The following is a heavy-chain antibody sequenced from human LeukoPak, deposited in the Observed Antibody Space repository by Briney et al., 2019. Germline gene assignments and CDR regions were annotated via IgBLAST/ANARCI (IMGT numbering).Heavy chain of an antibody. CDR2: ISYDGSNK. J-gene: IGHJ4*02. Sequence: GGSLRLSCAASGFTFSSYAMHWVRQAPGKGLEWVAVISYDGSNKYYADSVKGRFTISRDNSKNTLYLQMNSLRAEDTAVYYCARGGVDYYDSSGLVFDYWGQGTLVTVSS. CDR3: ARGGVDYYDSSGLVFDY. D-gene: IGHD3-22*01. V-gene: IGHV3-30-3*01. CDR1: GFTFSSYA.